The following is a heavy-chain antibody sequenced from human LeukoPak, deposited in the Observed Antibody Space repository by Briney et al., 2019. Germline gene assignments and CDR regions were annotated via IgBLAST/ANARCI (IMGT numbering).Heavy chain of an antibody. Sequence: SETLSLTCTVSGGSLSSSSYYWGWIRQPPGKGLEWIGSIYYSGSTYYNPSLKSRVTISVDTSKNQFSLKLSSVTAADTAVYYCASNYYEPTPFDPWGQGTLVTVSS. V-gene: IGHV4-39*01. CDR2: IYYSGST. CDR1: GGSLSSSSYY. J-gene: IGHJ5*02. D-gene: IGHD3-22*01. CDR3: ASNYYEPTPFDP.